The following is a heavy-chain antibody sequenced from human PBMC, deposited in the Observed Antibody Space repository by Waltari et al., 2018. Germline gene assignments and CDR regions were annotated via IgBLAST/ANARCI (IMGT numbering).Heavy chain of an antibody. CDR3: ARATYYDFSSGYSFDN. V-gene: IGHV4-59*01. D-gene: IGHD3-3*01. CDR1: GGSISNYY. CDR2: ISSSGQT. J-gene: IGHJ4*02. Sequence: QVQLQESGPGLVKPSETLSLTCSVSGGSISNYYWHWIRQTPGKGLEWIGYISSSGQTSYNPSLKSRVSVSLDTSKTRFSLRLSSVTAADTAVYYCARATYYDFSSGYSFDNWGQGTLVTVSS.